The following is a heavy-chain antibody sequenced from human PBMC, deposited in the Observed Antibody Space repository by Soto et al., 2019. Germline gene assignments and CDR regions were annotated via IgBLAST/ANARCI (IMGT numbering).Heavy chain of an antibody. J-gene: IGHJ4*02. D-gene: IGHD1-7*01. Sequence: EVQLAESGGGMVQPGGSLRLSCVASGFTFSSYDMHWVRQAPGKGLEYVSSISSNGGTTYYGNSVKGRFTISRDNSKNTRYLHMGSLRAEDMAVYYCVRRVSGNYDYWGKGTLVTVSS. CDR2: ISSNGGTT. CDR3: VRRVSGNYDY. CDR1: GFTFSSYD. V-gene: IGHV3-64*01.